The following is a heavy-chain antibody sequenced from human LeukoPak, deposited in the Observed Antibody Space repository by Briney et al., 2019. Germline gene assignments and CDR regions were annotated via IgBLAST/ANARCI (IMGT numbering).Heavy chain of an antibody. CDR2: MNPHSGNT. J-gene: IGHJ4*02. CDR3: ARVYYDFWSGYLGL. D-gene: IGHD3-3*01. CDR1: GYTFTSYD. V-gene: IGHV1-8*01. Sequence: ASVKVSCKASGYTFTSYDINWVRQATGQGLEWMGWMNPHSGNTGYAQKFQGRVTMTRNTSISTAYVELSSLRSEDTAVYYCARVYYDFWSGYLGLRGQGTLVTVSS.